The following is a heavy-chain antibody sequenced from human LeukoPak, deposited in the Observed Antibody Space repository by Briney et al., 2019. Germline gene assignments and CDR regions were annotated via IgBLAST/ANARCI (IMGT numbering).Heavy chain of an antibody. CDR3: AREAGDPSGYYYDKGAFDF. Sequence: SETLSLTCTVSGGSISSYHWSWIRQPAGRGLEWIGRIYTSGSTNYNPSLKSRVTMSLDTSKNQFSLKLTSVTAADTAMYYCAREAGDPSGYYYDKGAFDFWGQGTVVTVSS. D-gene: IGHD3-22*01. J-gene: IGHJ3*01. CDR1: GGSISSYH. CDR2: IYTSGST. V-gene: IGHV4-4*07.